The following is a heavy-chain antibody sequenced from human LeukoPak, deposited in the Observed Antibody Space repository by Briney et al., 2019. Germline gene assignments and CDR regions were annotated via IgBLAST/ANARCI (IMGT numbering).Heavy chain of an antibody. Sequence: LVAFMRFVEGNKYYADSVKGRFTISRDNSKNTLYLHMNSLGAEDTAVYYCAKKDQGMDVWGQGTTVTVSS. CDR2: MRFVEGNK. V-gene: IGHV3-30*02. CDR3: AKKDQGMDV. J-gene: IGHJ6*02.